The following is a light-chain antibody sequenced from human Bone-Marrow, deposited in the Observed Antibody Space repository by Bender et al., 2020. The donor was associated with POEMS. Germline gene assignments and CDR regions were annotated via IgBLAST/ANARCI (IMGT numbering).Light chain of an antibody. CDR3: QSYDNSLGGWV. CDR2: GYN. CDR1: SNDVGGFDR. J-gene: IGLJ3*02. Sequence: QSALTQPASVSGSPGQSITISCTGTSNDVGGFDRVSWYQQYPGKAPKLLIYGYNNRPSGVPDRFSGSKSGTSASLAITGLQAEDEGDYYCQSYDNSLGGWVFGGGTKLTVL. V-gene: IGLV2-14*03.